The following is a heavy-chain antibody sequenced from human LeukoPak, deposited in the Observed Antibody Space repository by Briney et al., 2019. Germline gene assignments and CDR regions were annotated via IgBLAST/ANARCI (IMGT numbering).Heavy chain of an antibody. V-gene: IGHV4-4*07. CDR1: GGSISTYY. CDR2: IHTSGST. Sequence: SETLSLTCTVSGGSISTYYWSWIRQSAGKGLEWIERIHTSGSTNYNPPLKSRVTMSVDTSKNQFSLKVSSVTAADTGVYYCARAPEFSSGWLLDCWGQGSLVTVSS. CDR3: ARAPEFSSGWLLDC. J-gene: IGHJ4*02. D-gene: IGHD6-19*01.